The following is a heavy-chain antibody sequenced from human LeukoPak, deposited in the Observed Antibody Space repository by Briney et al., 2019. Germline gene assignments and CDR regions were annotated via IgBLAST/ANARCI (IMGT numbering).Heavy chain of an antibody. D-gene: IGHD2-2*01. J-gene: IGHJ5*02. CDR2: IYNSGST. CDR3: ARTGSTRGFDP. CDR1: GGSISSYY. V-gene: IGHV4-59*01. Sequence: PSETLSLTCTVSGGSISSYYWNWIRQPPGKGLEWIGYIYNSGSTNYNPSLKSRVTISVDTSKNQFSLKLSSVTAADTAVYYCARTGSTRGFDPWGQGTLVSVSS.